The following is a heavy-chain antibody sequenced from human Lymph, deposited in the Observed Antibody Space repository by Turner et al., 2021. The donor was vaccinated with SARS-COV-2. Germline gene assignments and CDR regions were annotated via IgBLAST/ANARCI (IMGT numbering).Heavy chain of an antibody. CDR2: INSDGSRT. D-gene: IGHD3-16*01. V-gene: IGHV3-74*01. J-gene: IGHJ6*02. CDR1: GFTFNIYW. Sequence: EVQLVESGGGLVQPGGSLRLSCAATGFTFNIYWMHWVRQAPGKGLGGVSRINSDGSRTSYADSVKGRFTISRDNAKNTLYLQMNSLRAEDTAVYYCAREDPIMITFGGVGGGMDVWGQGTTVTVSS. CDR3: AREDPIMITFGGVGGGMDV.